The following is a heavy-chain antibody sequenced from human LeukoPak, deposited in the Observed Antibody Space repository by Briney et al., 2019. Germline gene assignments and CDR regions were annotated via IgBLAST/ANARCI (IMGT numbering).Heavy chain of an antibody. CDR1: GGSITSTSYY. CDR2: IYYSGST. Sequence: SETLSLRCTVSGGSITSTSYYWGWIRQPPGKGLEWIGSIYYSGSTYYSPSLKSRITISVDTSKNHFSLNLSSVTAADTAVYYCATHSGGLPFDPWGQGTLVTVSS. CDR3: ATHSGGLPFDP. D-gene: IGHD3-10*01. J-gene: IGHJ5*02. V-gene: IGHV4-39*01.